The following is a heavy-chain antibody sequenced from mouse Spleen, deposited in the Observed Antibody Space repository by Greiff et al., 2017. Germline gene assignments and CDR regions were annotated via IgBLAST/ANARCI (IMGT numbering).Heavy chain of an antibody. J-gene: IGHJ4*01. V-gene: IGHV5-17*01. D-gene: IGHD2-12*01. CDR1: GFTFSDYG. CDR2: ISSGSSTI. Sequence: EVKVEESGGGLVKPGGSLKLSCAASGFTFSDYGMHWVRQAPEKGLEWVAYISSGSSTIYYADTVKGRFTISRDNAKNTLFLQMTSLRSEDTAMYYCAREDDEDAMDYWGQGTSVTVSS. CDR3: AREDDEDAMDY.